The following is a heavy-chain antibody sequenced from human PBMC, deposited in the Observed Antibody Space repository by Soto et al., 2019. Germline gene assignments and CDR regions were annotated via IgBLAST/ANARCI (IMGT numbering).Heavy chain of an antibody. CDR2: IIPISGTA. J-gene: IGHJ5*02. CDR3: AEGGRVSGWENWFDP. V-gene: IGHV1-69*01. D-gene: IGHD6-19*01. CDR1: GGTFTSYS. Sequence: QVQLVQSGAEVKKPGSSVKVSCKASGGTFTSYSISWVRQAPGQGLEWMGGIIPISGTANYAQKFQGRVTTTADESTSTAYMELSSLRSEDTAVYYCAEGGRVSGWENWFDPWGQGTLVTVSS.